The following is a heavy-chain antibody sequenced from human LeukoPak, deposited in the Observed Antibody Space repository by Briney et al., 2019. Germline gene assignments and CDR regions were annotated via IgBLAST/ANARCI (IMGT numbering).Heavy chain of an antibody. D-gene: IGHD3-10*01. V-gene: IGHV3-48*01. CDR2: ISSSSSTI. CDR1: GFTFSSYS. CDR3: ARGSIEGDYYGSGSYGH. J-gene: IGHJ4*02. Sequence: PGGSLRLSCAASGFTFSSYSMNWVRQAPGKGLEWVSYISSSSSTIYYADSVKGRFTISRDNSKSTLYLQMNSLRAEDTAVYYCARGSIEGDYYGSGSYGHWGQGTLVTVSS.